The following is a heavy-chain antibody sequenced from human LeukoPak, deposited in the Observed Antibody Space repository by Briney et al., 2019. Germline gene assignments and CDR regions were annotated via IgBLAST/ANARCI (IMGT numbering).Heavy chain of an antibody. D-gene: IGHD3-10*01. J-gene: IGHJ4*02. Sequence: GGSLRLSCAASGFTFSSYSMNWVRQAPGKGLEWVSSISSNSSYIYYADSVKGRFTISRDNAKNSLYLQMNSLRAEDTAVYYCAREVRVGGLLLLDYWGQGTLVTVSS. CDR1: GFTFSSYS. V-gene: IGHV3-21*01. CDR2: ISSNSSYI. CDR3: AREVRVGGLLLLDY.